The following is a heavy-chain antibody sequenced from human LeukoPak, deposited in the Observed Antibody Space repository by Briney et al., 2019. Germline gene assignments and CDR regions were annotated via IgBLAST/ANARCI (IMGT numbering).Heavy chain of an antibody. V-gene: IGHV4-34*01. CDR1: GGSFSGYY. Sequence: PSETLSLTCAVYGGSFSGYYWSWIRQPPGKGLEWIGEINHSGSTNYNPSLKSRVTISVDTSKNQFSLKLSSVTAADTAVYYCARASSPIAAADDWGQGTLVTVSS. CDR2: INHSGST. CDR3: ARASSPIAAADD. J-gene: IGHJ4*02. D-gene: IGHD6-13*01.